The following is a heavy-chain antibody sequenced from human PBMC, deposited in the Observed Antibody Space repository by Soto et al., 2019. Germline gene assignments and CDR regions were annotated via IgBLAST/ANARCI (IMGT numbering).Heavy chain of an antibody. CDR3: AKALTVAGTDY. Sequence: GSLRLSCAASGFTFSSYGMHWVRQAPGKGLEWVAVISYDGSNKYYADSVKGRFTISRDNSKNTLYLQMNSLRAEDTAVYYCAKALTVAGTDYWGQGTLVTVSS. D-gene: IGHD6-19*01. V-gene: IGHV3-30*18. CDR2: ISYDGSNK. CDR1: GFTFSSYG. J-gene: IGHJ4*02.